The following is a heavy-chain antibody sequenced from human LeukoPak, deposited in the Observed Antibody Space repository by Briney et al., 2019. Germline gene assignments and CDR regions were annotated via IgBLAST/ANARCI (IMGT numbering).Heavy chain of an antibody. Sequence: KSSETLSLTCTVSGGSISSYYWSWIRQPPGKGLEWIGDIYYSGSTNYNPSLKSRVTISVDASKNQFSLKLSSVTAADTAVHYCARAKDDFWSGSPNWFDPWGQGTLVTVSS. D-gene: IGHD3-3*01. CDR3: ARAKDDFWSGSPNWFDP. CDR1: GGSISSYY. V-gene: IGHV4-59*01. CDR2: IYYSGST. J-gene: IGHJ5*02.